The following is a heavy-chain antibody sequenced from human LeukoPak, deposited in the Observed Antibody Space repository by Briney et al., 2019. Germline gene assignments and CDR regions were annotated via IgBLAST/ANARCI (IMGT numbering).Heavy chain of an antibody. D-gene: IGHD5-18*01. CDR3: AKPEIQLWLSSAFDI. Sequence: GGSLRLSCAASGFTFSSYAMSWVRQAPGKGLEWVSAISGSGGSTYYADSVKGRFTISRDNSKNMLYLQMNSLRAEDTAVYYCAKPEIQLWLSSAFDIWGQGTMVTVSS. CDR1: GFTFSSYA. V-gene: IGHV3-23*01. J-gene: IGHJ3*02. CDR2: ISGSGGST.